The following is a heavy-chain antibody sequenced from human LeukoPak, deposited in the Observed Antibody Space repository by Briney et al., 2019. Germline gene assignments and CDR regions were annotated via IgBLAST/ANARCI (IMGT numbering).Heavy chain of an antibody. Sequence: GGSLRLSCAASGFTFRRFAMDWVRQAPGKGLEWVAFIRFDGSKDYYADSVKGRFTISRDNAKNTLYLQMNSLRVEDTAVYFFAKVGQDYGDHYFFDSWGQGTLVSVSS. CDR3: AKVGQDYGDHYFFDS. V-gene: IGHV3-30*02. CDR1: GFTFRRFA. J-gene: IGHJ4*02. CDR2: IRFDGSKD. D-gene: IGHD4-17*01.